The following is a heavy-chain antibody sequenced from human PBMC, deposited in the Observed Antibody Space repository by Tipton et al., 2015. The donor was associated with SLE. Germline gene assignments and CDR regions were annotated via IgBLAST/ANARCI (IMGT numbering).Heavy chain of an antibody. CDR2: INAGNGNT. Sequence: QLVQSGAEVKKPGASVKVSCKASGYTFTSYAMHWVRQAPGQRLEWMGWINAGNGNTKYSQEFQDRVTITRDTSASTAYVELSSLRSEDMAVYYCARAPYSYGLDSWGQGTLVTVSS. V-gene: IGHV1-3*03. D-gene: IGHD5-18*01. J-gene: IGHJ4*02. CDR1: GYTFTSYA. CDR3: ARAPYSYGLDS.